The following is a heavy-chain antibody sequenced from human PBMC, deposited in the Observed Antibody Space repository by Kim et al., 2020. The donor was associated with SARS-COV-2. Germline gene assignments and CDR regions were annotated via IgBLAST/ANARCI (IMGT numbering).Heavy chain of an antibody. CDR2: ISAYNGNT. CDR3: ARDGPIAFTAWIQLWSLRDYYYYGMDV. Sequence: ASVKVSCKASGYTFTSYGISWVRQAPGQGLEWMGWISAYNGNTNYAQKLQGRVTMTTDTSTSTAYMELRSLRSDDTAVYYCARDGPIAFTAWIQLWSLRDYYYYGMDVWGQGTTVTVSS. CDR1: GYTFTSYG. V-gene: IGHV1-18*01. J-gene: IGHJ6*02. D-gene: IGHD5-18*01.